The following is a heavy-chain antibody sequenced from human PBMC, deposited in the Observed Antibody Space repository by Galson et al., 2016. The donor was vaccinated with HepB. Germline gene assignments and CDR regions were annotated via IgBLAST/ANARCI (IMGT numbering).Heavy chain of an antibody. V-gene: IGHV1-18*04. CDR1: GYTFSSYS. J-gene: IGHJ4*02. Sequence: SVKVSCKASGYTFSSYSITWVRQAPGQGLEWMGWISGYSGNTNYAQKLQDRVTMTTDTSTNTAYMELRSLRSDDTAVYYCARGGKGGYCTKGVCPSFSYWGQGTLVTVSS. CDR2: ISGYSGNT. D-gene: IGHD2-8*01. CDR3: ARGGKGGYCTKGVCPSFSY.